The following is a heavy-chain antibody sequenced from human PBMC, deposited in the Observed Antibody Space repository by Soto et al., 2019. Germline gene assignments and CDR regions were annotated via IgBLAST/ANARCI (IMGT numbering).Heavy chain of an antibody. J-gene: IGHJ4*02. D-gene: IGHD2-2*01. CDR2: IYSDGYT. Sequence: GGSLRLSCAASGVNVSISYVSWVRQVPGKGLEWVSIIYSDGYTYYAASVKGRFTISRDNFKNTLYLQMSSLRAEDTAVYYCARRKYCSSTTCFDYWGQGTLVTVSS. CDR3: ARRKYCSSTTCFDY. V-gene: IGHV3-66*01. CDR1: GVNVSISY.